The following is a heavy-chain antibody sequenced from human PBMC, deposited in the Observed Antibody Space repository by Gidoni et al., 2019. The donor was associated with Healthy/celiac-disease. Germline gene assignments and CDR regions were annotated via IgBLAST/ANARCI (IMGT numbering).Heavy chain of an antibody. CDR2: INHSGRT. J-gene: IGHJ4*02. D-gene: IGHD6-13*01. CDR1: GGSFRGYY. V-gene: IGHV4-34*01. CDR3: ARAVFSSSWYGYGVDDFDY. Sequence: QVQLQQWGAGLLKPSETLSLTCAVYGGSFRGYYWSWIRQPPEKGLEWIGEINHSGRTNSNPSLKSRVTISVDTSKNQFSLKLSSVTAADTAVYYCARAVFSSSWYGYGVDDFDYWGQGTLVTVSS.